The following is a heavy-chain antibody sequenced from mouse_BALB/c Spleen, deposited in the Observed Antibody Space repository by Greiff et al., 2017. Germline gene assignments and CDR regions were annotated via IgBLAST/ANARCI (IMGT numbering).Heavy chain of an antibody. Sequence: EVKVVESGGGLVKPGGSLKLSCAASGFTFSSYAMSWVRQSPEKRLEWVAEISSGGSYTYYPDTVTGRFTISRDNAKNTLYLQMSSLRSEDTAMYYCARGGSSLDYWGQGTTLTVSS. CDR2: ISSGGSYT. J-gene: IGHJ2*01. CDR1: GFTFSSYA. V-gene: IGHV5-9-4*01. D-gene: IGHD1-1*01. CDR3: ARGGSSLDY.